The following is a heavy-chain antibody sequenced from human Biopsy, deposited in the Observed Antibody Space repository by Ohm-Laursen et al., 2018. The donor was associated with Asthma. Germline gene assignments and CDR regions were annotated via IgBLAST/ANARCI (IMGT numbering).Heavy chain of an antibody. CDR2: ISGSGGST. V-gene: IGHV3-23*01. CDR3: ATFPYGDYLPLDY. CDR1: GFTVSNFA. D-gene: IGHD4-17*01. Sequence: SLRLSCAASGFTVSNFAMNWVRQAPGKGLEWVSVISGSGGSTHYADSVKGRFTISRDHSKNTLYLQMNSLRAEDTAVYYCATFPYGDYLPLDYWGQGTLVTVSS. J-gene: IGHJ4*02.